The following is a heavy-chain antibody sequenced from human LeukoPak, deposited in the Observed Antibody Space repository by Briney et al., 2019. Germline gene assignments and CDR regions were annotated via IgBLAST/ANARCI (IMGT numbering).Heavy chain of an antibody. CDR1: GYTLTELS. CDR3: ATTKSKRRCSGGSCYSRWFDP. CDR2: FDPEDGET. J-gene: IGHJ5*02. D-gene: IGHD2-15*01. V-gene: IGHV1-24*01. Sequence: GASVKVSCKVSGYTLTELSMHWVRQAPRKGLEWMGGFDPEDGETIYAQKFQGRVTMTEDTSTDTAYMELSSLRSEDTAVYYCATTKSKRRCSGGSCYSRWFDPWGQGTLVTVSS.